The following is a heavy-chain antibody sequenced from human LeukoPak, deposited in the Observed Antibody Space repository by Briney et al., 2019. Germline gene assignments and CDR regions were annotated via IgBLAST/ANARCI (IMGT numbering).Heavy chain of an antibody. CDR1: GFSFSSYW. CDR2: IKYDGSEI. CDR3: ARHIPIIYYFDN. V-gene: IGHV3-7*05. Sequence: PGGSLRLSCAASGFSFSSYWMSWVRQAPGKGLEWVANIKYDGSEIYSVDSVKGRFTTSRDNAKNSLYLQMNSLRAEDTAIYYCARHIPIIYYFDNWGQGTLVTVSS. J-gene: IGHJ4*02. D-gene: IGHD2-21*01.